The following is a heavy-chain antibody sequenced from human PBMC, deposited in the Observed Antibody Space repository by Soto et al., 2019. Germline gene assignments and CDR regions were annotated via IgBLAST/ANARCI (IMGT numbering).Heavy chain of an antibody. CDR2: ISPSNTYT. V-gene: IGHV3-11*05. CDR3: TRDPRSADY. J-gene: IGHJ4*02. Sequence: QVQLVESGGGLVKPGGSLRLSCAASGFTFSNFYMSWIRQAPGKGLEWLSYISPSNTYTNYADSVKGRFTISRDDAKNSLYRQMKSRRAEDTAVYSCTRDPRSADYWGQGTLVAVSS. CDR1: GFTFSNFY.